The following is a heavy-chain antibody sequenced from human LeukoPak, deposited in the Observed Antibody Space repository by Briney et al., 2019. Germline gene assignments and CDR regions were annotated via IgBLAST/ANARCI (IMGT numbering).Heavy chain of an antibody. CDR2: IYTSGST. J-gene: IGHJ4*02. Sequence: SETLSLTCTVSGGSISSYYWSWIRQPAGKGLEWIGRIYTSGSTNYNPSLKSRVTMSVDTSKNQFSLKLSSVTAADTAVYYCAREGPSGSGSYYTDYFDYWGQGTLVTVSS. D-gene: IGHD3-10*01. V-gene: IGHV4-4*07. CDR3: AREGPSGSGSYYTDYFDY. CDR1: GGSISSYY.